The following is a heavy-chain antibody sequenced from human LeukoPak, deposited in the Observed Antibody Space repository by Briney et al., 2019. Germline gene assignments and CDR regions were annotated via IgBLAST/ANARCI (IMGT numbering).Heavy chain of an antibody. V-gene: IGHV4-59*01. J-gene: IGHJ3*02. D-gene: IGHD2-2*01. CDR1: GGSISSYY. CDR2: IFYSGTT. CDR3: ASRTVPAAYDAFDI. Sequence: SETLSLTCTVSGGSISSYYWSWIRQPPGKALEWIGYIFYSGTTNYNPSLKSRVTISVDTSKNQFSLRLSSVTAADTAVYYCASRTVPAAYDAFDIWGLGTMVTVSS.